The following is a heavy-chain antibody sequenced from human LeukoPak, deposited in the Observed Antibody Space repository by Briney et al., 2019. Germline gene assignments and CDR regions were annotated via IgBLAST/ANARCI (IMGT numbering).Heavy chain of an antibody. V-gene: IGHV3-20*04. J-gene: IGHJ3*02. Sequence: GGSLRLSCAASGFTFDDYGMSWFRQAPGKGLEWVSGINWNGGSTGYADSVKGRFTISRDNAKNSLYLQMNSLRAEDTALYYCARVGNYYDSSGYYSDAFDIWGQGTMVTVSS. CDR2: INWNGGST. CDR3: ARVGNYYDSSGYYSDAFDI. D-gene: IGHD3-22*01. CDR1: GFTFDDYG.